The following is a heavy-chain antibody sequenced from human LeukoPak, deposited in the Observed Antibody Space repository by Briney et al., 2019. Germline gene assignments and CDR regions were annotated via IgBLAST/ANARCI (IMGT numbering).Heavy chain of an antibody. Sequence: PGRSLSLSCAASGFTFSGYGMHWVRQAPGKGLEWVAVISYDGSKKYYADSVKGRFTISRDNSKNTLYLQMNSLRAEDTAVYYCAKDGDGATSFDYWGQGTLVTVSS. CDR3: AKDGDGATSFDY. J-gene: IGHJ4*02. CDR2: ISYDGSKK. CDR1: GFTFSGYG. V-gene: IGHV3-30*18. D-gene: IGHD1-26*01.